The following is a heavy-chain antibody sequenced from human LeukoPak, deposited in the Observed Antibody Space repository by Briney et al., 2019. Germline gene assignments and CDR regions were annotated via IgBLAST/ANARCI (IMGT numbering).Heavy chain of an antibody. CDR1: GFTFSNAW. Sequence: PGGSLRLSCAASGFTFSNAWMSWVRQAPGKGLEWVGRIKSKTDGGTTDYAAPVKGRFTISRDDSKNTLYLQMNSLRAEDTAVYYCARDPEWPTSNFDYWGQGTLVTVSS. CDR2: IKSKTDGGTT. CDR3: ARDPEWPTSNFDY. D-gene: IGHD1-14*01. J-gene: IGHJ4*02. V-gene: IGHV3-15*01.